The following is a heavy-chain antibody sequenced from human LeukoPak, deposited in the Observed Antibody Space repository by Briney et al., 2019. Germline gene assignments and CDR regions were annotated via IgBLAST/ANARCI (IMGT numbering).Heavy chain of an antibody. Sequence: ASVKVSCTASGYTFTSYGISWVRHAPGQGLEWMGLISAHNGNTNYAQKLQGRVTMTTDTSTSTAYMELRSLRSDDTAVYYCARWYYYDSSGYLQYYYYYGMDVWGQGTTVTVSS. V-gene: IGHV1-18*01. D-gene: IGHD3-22*01. CDR1: GYTFTSYG. CDR2: ISAHNGNT. CDR3: ARWYYYDSSGYLQYYYYYGMDV. J-gene: IGHJ6*02.